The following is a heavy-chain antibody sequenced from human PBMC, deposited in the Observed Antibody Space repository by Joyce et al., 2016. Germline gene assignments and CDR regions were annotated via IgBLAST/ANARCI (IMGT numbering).Heavy chain of an antibody. CDR1: GGSINGYY. Sequence: QVQLQESGPGLVKPSETLSLTCAVSGGSINGYYWTWIRQPPGKGLEWSGYIQYTGRTKYNPSRETRLTLSLETSKSQVSLKLSSVTAADTAVYYCARLPDITGWPFDSWGQGTLVTVSS. V-gene: IGHV4-59*01. CDR3: ARLPDITGWPFDS. CDR2: IQYTGRT. D-gene: IGHD6-25*01. J-gene: IGHJ4*02.